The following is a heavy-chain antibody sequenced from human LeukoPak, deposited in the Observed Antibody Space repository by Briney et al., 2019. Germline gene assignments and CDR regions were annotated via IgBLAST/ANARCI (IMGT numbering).Heavy chain of an antibody. V-gene: IGHV4-59*12. Sequence: SETLSLTCTVSGGSISSYYWSWIRQPPGKGLEWIGYIYHSGSTKYNPSLKSRVTISVDTSKNQFSLKLSSVTAADTAVYYCARGLNYDFWSGYHAYYFDYWGQGTLVTVSS. J-gene: IGHJ4*02. D-gene: IGHD3-3*01. CDR1: GGSISSYY. CDR3: ARGLNYDFWSGYHAYYFDY. CDR2: IYHSGST.